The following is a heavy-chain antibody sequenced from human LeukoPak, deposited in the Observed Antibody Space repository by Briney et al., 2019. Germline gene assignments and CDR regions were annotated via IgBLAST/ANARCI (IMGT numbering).Heavy chain of an antibody. V-gene: IGHV1-18*01. CDR2: ISAYNGNT. Sequence: ASVKVSCKASGYTFTSYGISWVRQAPGQGLEWRGWISAYNGNTNYAQKLQGRVTMTTDTSTSTAYMELRSLRSDDTAVYYCARDPYYDFWSGVFDYWGQGTLVTVSS. CDR1: GYTFTSYG. J-gene: IGHJ4*02. CDR3: ARDPYYDFWSGVFDY. D-gene: IGHD3-3*01.